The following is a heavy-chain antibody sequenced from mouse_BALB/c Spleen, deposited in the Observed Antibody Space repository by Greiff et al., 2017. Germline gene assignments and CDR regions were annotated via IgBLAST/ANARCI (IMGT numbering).Heavy chain of an antibody. J-gene: IGHJ2*01. CDR3: ARWRKRDYDGEFDY. CDR1: GYTFSSYW. V-gene: IGHV1-9*01. Sequence: VHLVESGAELMKPGASVKISCKATGYTFSSYWIEWVKQRPGHGLEWIGEILPGSGSTNYNEKFKGKATFTADTSSNTAYMQLSSLTSEDSAVYYCARWRKRDYDGEFDYWGQGTTLTVSS. CDR2: ILPGSGST. D-gene: IGHD2-4*01.